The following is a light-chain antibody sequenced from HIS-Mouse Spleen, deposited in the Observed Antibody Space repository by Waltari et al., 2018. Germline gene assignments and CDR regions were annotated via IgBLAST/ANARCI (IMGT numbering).Light chain of an antibody. CDR3: SSYTSSSFNVV. CDR2: DVS. Sequence: QSALTQPASVSGSPGQSITISCTGTSSDAGGYTYVPWYQQHPGKAPKLMIYDVSNRPSGVSNRFSGSKSGNTASLTISGLQAEDEADYYCSSYTSSSFNVVFGGGTKLTVL. CDR1: SSDAGGYTY. V-gene: IGLV2-14*03. J-gene: IGLJ2*01.